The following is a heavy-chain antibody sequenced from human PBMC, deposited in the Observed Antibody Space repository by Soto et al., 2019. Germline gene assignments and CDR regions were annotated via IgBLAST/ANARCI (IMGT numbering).Heavy chain of an antibody. V-gene: IGHV4-31*03. J-gene: IGHJ2*01. Sequence: PSETLSLTCTVSGDSITAGGHYWAWIRQHPEKGLEWLGYIHYSGTTDYNPSLKSRLTVSVDTSKNQFYLSLSSVTAADTAIYYFSALNATYWNSSIWGRGILVTVSS. CDR1: GDSITAGGHY. CDR3: SALNATYWNSSI. CDR2: IHYSGTT.